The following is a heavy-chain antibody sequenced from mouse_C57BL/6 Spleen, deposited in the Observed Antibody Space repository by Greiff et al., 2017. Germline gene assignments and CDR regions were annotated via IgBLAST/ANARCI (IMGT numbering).Heavy chain of an antibody. Sequence: LVESGPELVKPGASVKISCKASGYSFTDYNMNWVKQSNGKSLEWIGAINPNYGTTSYNQKFKGKATLTVDQSSSTAYMPLHSLTAEYSSVYYSARSYYYGRSSFAFWGAGTLVTVS. CDR2: INPNYGTT. V-gene: IGHV1-39*01. J-gene: IGHJ3*01. CDR3: ARSYYYGRSSFAF. D-gene: IGHD1-1*01. CDR1: GYSFTDYN.